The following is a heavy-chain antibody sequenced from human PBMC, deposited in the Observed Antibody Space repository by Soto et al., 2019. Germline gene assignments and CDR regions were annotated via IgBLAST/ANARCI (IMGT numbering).Heavy chain of an antibody. J-gene: IGHJ5*02. V-gene: IGHV4-39*01. D-gene: IGHD6-13*01. CDR1: GASISSRSSY. CDR3: ATTRGVAVGGSFDH. CDR2: FYSGST. Sequence: LSLTCIVSGASISSRSSYWGWIRQPPGKGLEWVGTFYSGSTYNNPSLKSRVTISVDTSKNQFSLKLSSVAAEDTAIYYCATTRGVAVGGSFDHWGQGTLVTVSS.